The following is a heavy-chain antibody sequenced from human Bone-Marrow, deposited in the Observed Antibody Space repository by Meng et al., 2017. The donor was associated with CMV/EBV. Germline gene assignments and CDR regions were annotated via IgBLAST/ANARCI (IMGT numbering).Heavy chain of an antibody. CDR2: IAYDGSIE. J-gene: IGHJ6*02. CDR1: GSTLSGYN. Sequence: LSLTCVASGSTLSGYNMHWVRQAPGKGLEWVALIAYDGSIEYYADSVRGRFTISRDNSKNTLYVHMNSLRPEDTATYYCARDVTTLGYSGMAVWGQGTTVTVSS. CDR3: ARDVTTLGYSGMAV. V-gene: IGHV3-30*14. D-gene: IGHD4-11*01.